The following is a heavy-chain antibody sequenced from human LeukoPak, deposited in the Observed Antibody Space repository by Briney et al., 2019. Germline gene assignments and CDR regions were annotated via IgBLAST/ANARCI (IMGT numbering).Heavy chain of an antibody. CDR3: ARVGGSGSYPYYYYMDV. CDR1: GFTFSSYA. Sequence: GGSLRLSCAASGFTFSSYAMSWVRQAPGKGLEWVSGISGSGGSTYYVDSVKGRFTISRDNSKNTLYLQMNSLRAEDTAVYYCARVGGSGSYPYYYYMDVWGKGTTVTISS. D-gene: IGHD3-10*01. CDR2: ISGSGGST. V-gene: IGHV3-23*01. J-gene: IGHJ6*03.